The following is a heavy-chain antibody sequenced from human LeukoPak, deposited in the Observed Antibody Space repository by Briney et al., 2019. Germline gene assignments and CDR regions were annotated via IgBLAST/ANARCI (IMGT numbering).Heavy chain of an antibody. CDR1: GYTFTSNY. V-gene: IGHV1-46*01. CDR3: ATSRGYSYGYDLYYYYMDV. Sequence: ASVKVSCKAFGYTFTSNYMHWVRQAPGQGPEWMGVISPSGGSTNYAQKFQGRVTITADESTSTAYMELSSLRSEDAAVYYCATSRGYSYGYDLYYYYMDVWGKGTTVTISS. CDR2: ISPSGGST. J-gene: IGHJ6*03. D-gene: IGHD5-18*01.